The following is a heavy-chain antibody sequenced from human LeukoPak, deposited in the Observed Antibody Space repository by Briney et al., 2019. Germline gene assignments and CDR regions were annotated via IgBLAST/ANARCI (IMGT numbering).Heavy chain of an antibody. CDR2: ISSSGSSI. CDR1: GFTFSSYG. J-gene: IGHJ4*02. D-gene: IGHD6-13*01. CDR3: AGHHQAYSRTY. Sequence: GGSLRLSCAASGFTFSSYGMHWVRQAPGKGLEWVSSISSSGSSIYYADSLKGRFTISRDNAKNSLYLQMNSLRAEDTAVYYCAGHHQAYSRTYWGQGTLVTVSS. V-gene: IGHV3-21*01.